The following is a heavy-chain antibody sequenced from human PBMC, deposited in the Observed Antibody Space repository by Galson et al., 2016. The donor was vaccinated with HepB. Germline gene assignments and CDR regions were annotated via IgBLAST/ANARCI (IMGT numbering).Heavy chain of an antibody. V-gene: IGHV1-18*01. J-gene: IGHJ6*02. CDR2: ISAYNGNT. D-gene: IGHD2-2*01. CDR1: GYTFTTYG. CDR3: ARAPRKIRDQPLEIYYYYYAMDV. Sequence: SVKVSCKASGYTFTTYGISWVRQAPGQGLEWMGWISAYNGNTNYAQKPQGRVTMTTDTSTSTAYMELRSLSSADTAVYYCARAPRKIRDQPLEIYYYYYAMDVCGQGTTVTVSS.